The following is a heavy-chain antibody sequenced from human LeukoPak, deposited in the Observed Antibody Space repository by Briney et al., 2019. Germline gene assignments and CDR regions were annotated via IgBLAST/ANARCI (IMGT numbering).Heavy chain of an antibody. V-gene: IGHV4-39*01. J-gene: IGHJ4*02. CDR3: ARLGYDSSGGFDY. Sequence: PSQTLSLTCTVSGGSISSGSYYWGWIRQPPGKGLEWIGSIYYSGSTYYNPSLKSRVTISVDTSKNQFSLKLSSVTAADTAVYYCARLGYDSSGGFDYWGQGTLVTVSS. D-gene: IGHD3-22*01. CDR1: GGSISSGSYY. CDR2: IYYSGST.